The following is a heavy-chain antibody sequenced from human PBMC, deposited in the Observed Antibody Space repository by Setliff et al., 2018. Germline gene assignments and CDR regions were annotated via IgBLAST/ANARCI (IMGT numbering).Heavy chain of an antibody. Sequence: SETLSLTCAVSGSSISNYYWSWIRQPAGKGLEWIGRIYTSGSTNYNPSLKSRVTMSVDTSKNQFSLKLSSVTAADTAVYYCARKGISALSGAFDMWGQGTMVTVSS. D-gene: IGHD1-26*01. CDR2: IYTSGST. CDR1: GSSISNYY. CDR3: ARKGISALSGAFDM. J-gene: IGHJ3*02. V-gene: IGHV4-4*07.